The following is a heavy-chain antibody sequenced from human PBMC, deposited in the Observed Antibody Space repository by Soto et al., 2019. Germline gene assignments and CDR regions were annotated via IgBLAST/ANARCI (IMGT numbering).Heavy chain of an antibody. CDR3: AKGQIADNYYYYYMDV. J-gene: IGHJ6*03. D-gene: IGHD6-13*01. Sequence: TGGSLRLSCAASGFTFSSYAMSWVRQAPGKGLEWVSAISGSGGSTYYADSVKGRFTISRDNSKNTLYLQMNSLRAEDTAVYYCAKGQIADNYYYYYMDVWGKGTTVTVS. CDR2: ISGSGGST. V-gene: IGHV3-23*01. CDR1: GFTFSSYA.